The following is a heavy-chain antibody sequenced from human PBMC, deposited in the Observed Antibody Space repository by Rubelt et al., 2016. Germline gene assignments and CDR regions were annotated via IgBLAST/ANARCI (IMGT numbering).Heavy chain of an antibody. D-gene: IGHD4-17*01. CDR3: ARAASTVTTLLDLGY. CDR2: INPSGGST. V-gene: IGHV1-46*01. Sequence: QVQLVQSGAEVKKPGASVKVSCKASGYTFTSYYMHWVRQAPGQGLEWMGIINPSGGSTSYAQKVQGRVTRTRETATSAVYMERSSLRSEDTAVYYCARAASTVTTLLDLGYWGQGTLVTVSS. CDR1: GYTFTSYY. J-gene: IGHJ4*02.